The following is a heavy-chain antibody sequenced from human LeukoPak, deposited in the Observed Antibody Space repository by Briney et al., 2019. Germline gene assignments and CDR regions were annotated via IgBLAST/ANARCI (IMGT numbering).Heavy chain of an antibody. D-gene: IGHD5-12*01. CDR1: GYSFTNYW. J-gene: IGHJ4*02. CDR2: IYPGDSDDT. V-gene: IGHV5-51*01. Sequence: GESLKISCKASGYSFTNYWIGWVRQMPGKGLEWMGIIYPGDSDDTRYSPSYLGQVTMSADMSINTAYLQWSSLKASDTAIYYCARERGATGYDSGLDFDYWGQGTLVTVSS. CDR3: ARERGATGYDSGLDFDY.